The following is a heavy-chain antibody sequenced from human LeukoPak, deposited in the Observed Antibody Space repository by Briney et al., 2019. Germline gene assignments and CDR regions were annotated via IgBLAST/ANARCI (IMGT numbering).Heavy chain of an antibody. CDR1: GFMFSTYG. V-gene: IGHV3-33*03. D-gene: IGHD3-10*02. CDR3: AGPVRGIIDYGMDV. Sequence: TGGSLRHSCAASGFMFSTYGMHWVRQAPAKGLPWVAVIWNDGSNKYHADSVKGRFTISRDNSKDKLYLQMSSLRAEDTAVNYCAGPVRGIIDYGMDVWGKGTTVTVSS. CDR2: IWNDGSNK. J-gene: IGHJ6*04.